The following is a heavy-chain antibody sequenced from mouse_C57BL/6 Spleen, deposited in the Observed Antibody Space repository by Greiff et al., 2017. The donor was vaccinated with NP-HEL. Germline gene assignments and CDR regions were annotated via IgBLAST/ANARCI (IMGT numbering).Heavy chain of an antibody. J-gene: IGHJ2*01. Sequence: EVKLMESGGGLVKPGGSLKLSCAASGFTFSSYTMSWVRQTPEKRLEWVATISGGGGNTYYPDSVKGRFTISRDNAKNTLYLQMSSLRSEDTALYYCARHCYGGSYGGFDYWGQGTTLTVSS. V-gene: IGHV5-9*01. D-gene: IGHD1-1*01. CDR3: ARHCYGGSYGGFDY. CDR1: GFTFSSYT. CDR2: ISGGGGNT.